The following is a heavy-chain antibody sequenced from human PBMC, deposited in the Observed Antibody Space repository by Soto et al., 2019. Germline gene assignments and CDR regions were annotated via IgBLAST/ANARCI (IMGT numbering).Heavy chain of an antibody. CDR1: GGTFSSYA. V-gene: IGHV1-69*13. Sequence: GASVKVSCKASGGTFSSYAISWVRQAPGQGLEWMGGIIPIFGTANYAQKFQGRVTITADESTSTAYMELSSLRSEDTAVYYCARDFAGTLVPAAIKWPPYYYGMDVWGQGTTVNRLL. D-gene: IGHD2-2*02. CDR3: ARDFAGTLVPAAIKWPPYYYGMDV. J-gene: IGHJ6*02. CDR2: IIPIFGTA.